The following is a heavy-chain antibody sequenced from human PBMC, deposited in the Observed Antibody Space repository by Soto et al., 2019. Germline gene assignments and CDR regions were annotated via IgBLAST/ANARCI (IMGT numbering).Heavy chain of an antibody. V-gene: IGHV1-3*01. D-gene: IGHD3-10*01. CDR1: GYTFTSYA. CDR3: ARDSITMVRGVILFFGGFDY. Sequence: QVQLVQSGAEVKKPGASVKVSCKASGYTFTSYAMHWVRQAPGQRLEWMGWINAGNGNTKYSQKFQGRVTITRDTSASTAYMELGSLRSEDTAVYYCARDSITMVRGVILFFGGFDYWGQGTLVTVSS. J-gene: IGHJ4*02. CDR2: INAGNGNT.